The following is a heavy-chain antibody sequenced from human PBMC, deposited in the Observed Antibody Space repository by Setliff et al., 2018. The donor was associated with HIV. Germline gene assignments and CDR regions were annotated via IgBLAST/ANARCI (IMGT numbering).Heavy chain of an antibody. CDR2: INHSGST. J-gene: IGHJ4*02. CDR1: VGSFTNYF. V-gene: IGHV4-34*01. CDR3: ARGNWFDGGALPHDY. D-gene: IGHD2-15*01. Sequence: KPSETLSLTCAVDVGSFTNYFWNWIRQPPGKGLEWIGEINHSGSTNYNPSLKGRVVMSVDTSKRQFSLSLNSVTAADTAMYYCARGNWFDGGALPHDYWGQGTLVTVSS.